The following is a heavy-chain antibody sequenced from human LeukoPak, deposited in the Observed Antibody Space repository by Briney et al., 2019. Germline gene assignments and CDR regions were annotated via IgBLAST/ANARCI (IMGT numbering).Heavy chain of an antibody. CDR1: GYTFTGYY. CDR2: INPNSGGT. CDR3: ARAMSGYSYGLYLY. Sequence: ASVKVSCKASGYTFTGYYMHWVRQAPGQGLEWMGWINPNSGGTNYAQKFQGRVTMTRDTSISTAYMELSRLRSDDTAVYYCARAMSGYSYGLYLYWGQGTLVTVSS. V-gene: IGHV1-2*02. D-gene: IGHD5-18*01. J-gene: IGHJ4*02.